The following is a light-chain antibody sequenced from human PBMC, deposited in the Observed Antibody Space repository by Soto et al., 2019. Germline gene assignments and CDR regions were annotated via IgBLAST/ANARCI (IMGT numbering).Light chain of an antibody. J-gene: IGKJ1*01. CDR1: QSVSSN. CDR3: QQYNIWPT. CDR2: GAS. Sequence: EIVMTQSPATLSVSPGERATLSCRASQSVSSNLAWYQQKFGQAPRLLIYGASTRATGIPARFSGSGSGTEFTLTISSLQSEDFATYYCQQYNIWPTFGQGTKLDIK. V-gene: IGKV3-15*01.